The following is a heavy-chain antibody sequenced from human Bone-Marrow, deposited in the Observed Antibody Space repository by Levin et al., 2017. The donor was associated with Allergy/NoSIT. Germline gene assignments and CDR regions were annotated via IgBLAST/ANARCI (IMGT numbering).Heavy chain of an antibody. Sequence: SETLSLTCTVSGGSISDDSYYWAWVRQPPGKGLEWVGSIYYDGSAYYNPSLKTRISISVDTSKNQFSLRVNYVTAADTAVYYCAGEPNSPYYYHYGLDVWGPGTTVTVSS. V-gene: IGHV4-39*07. J-gene: IGHJ6*02. CDR2: IYYDGSA. D-gene: IGHD2/OR15-2a*01. CDR1: GGSISDDSYY. CDR3: AGEPNSPYYYHYGLDV.